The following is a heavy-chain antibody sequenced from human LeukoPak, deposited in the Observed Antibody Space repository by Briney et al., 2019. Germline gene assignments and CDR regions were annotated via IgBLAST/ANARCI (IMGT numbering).Heavy chain of an antibody. D-gene: IGHD3-10*01. V-gene: IGHV3-64*01. CDR2: ISSNGGST. Sequence: GGSLRLSCAASGFTFSSYAMHWVRQAPGKGLEYVSAISSNGGSTYYANSVKGRFTISRDNSKNTLYLQMGSLRAEDMAVYYCARDRGTSEDYYGSGKNDYYYYYMDVWGKGTTVTVSS. J-gene: IGHJ6*03. CDR3: ARDRGTSEDYYGSGKNDYYYYYMDV. CDR1: GFTFSSYA.